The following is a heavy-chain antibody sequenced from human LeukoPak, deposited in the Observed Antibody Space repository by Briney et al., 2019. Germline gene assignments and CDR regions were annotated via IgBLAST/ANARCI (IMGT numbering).Heavy chain of an antibody. CDR3: AREASGPSFDP. V-gene: IGHV4-59*01. J-gene: IGHJ5*02. D-gene: IGHD6-25*01. Sequence: SETLSLTCTVSGGSIRSYYWSWIRQPPGKGLEWIGHIYYSGSTNYNPSLKSRVTISVDTSKNQFSLKLSSVTAADTAVYYCAREASGPSFDPWGQGTLVTVSS. CDR2: IYYSGST. CDR1: GGSIRSYY.